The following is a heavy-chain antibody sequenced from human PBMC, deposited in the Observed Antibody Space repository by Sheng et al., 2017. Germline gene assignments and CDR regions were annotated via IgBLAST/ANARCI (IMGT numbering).Heavy chain of an antibody. J-gene: IGHJ4*02. Sequence: QVQLVESGGGVVQPGRSLRLSCAASGFTFSSYAMHWVRQAPGKGLEWVAVISYDGSNKYYADSVKGRFTISRDNSKNTLYLQMNSLRAEDTAVYYCARDPSSSSWYYFDYWGQGTLVTVSS. V-gene: IGHV3-30*04. CDR2: ISYDGSNK. D-gene: IGHD6-13*01. CDR1: GFTFSSYA. CDR3: ARDPSSSSWYYFDY.